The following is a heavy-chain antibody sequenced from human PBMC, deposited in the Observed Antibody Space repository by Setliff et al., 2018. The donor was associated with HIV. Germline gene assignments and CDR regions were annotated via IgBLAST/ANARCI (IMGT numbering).Heavy chain of an antibody. J-gene: IGHJ4*01. Sequence: PSETLSLTCTVSGGSITSGNYFWTWIRQPAGKGLEWIGHIYTDGSTNYNPSFRSRVTISVDSSKNQFSLKLGSVTAADTAVYYCARDARWLQFPYFDYWGQGALVTVSS. D-gene: IGHD5-12*01. CDR1: GGSITSGNYF. V-gene: IGHV4-61*09. CDR3: ARDARWLQFPYFDY. CDR2: IYTDGST.